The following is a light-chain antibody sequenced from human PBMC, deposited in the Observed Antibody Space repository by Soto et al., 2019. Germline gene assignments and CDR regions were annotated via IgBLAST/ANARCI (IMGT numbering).Light chain of an antibody. J-gene: IGKJ3*01. CDR2: DAS. CDR3: QQYSDFLIS. V-gene: IGKV1-5*01. Sequence: DIQMTQSPSTLSASVGDRVTITCRASQSISRSLAWYQQKPGKAPNLLIYDASSLEGGVPSRFSGSGFGTELTLTITNLQPADFATYYCQQYSDFLISFGHGTTVDFK. CDR1: QSISRS.